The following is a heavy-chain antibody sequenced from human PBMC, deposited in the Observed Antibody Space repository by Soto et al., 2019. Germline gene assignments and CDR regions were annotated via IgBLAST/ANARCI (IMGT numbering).Heavy chain of an antibody. CDR2: INGGGDST. CDR1: GFTFSSYA. D-gene: IGHD1-1*01. V-gene: IGHV3-23*01. Sequence: EVLLLESGGGLVQPGGSLRLSCAASGFTFSSYAMSWVRQAPGKGLELVSGINGGGDSTYFADSVRGRFTISRDNSKNTLFLQMNSLRAEDPAVYYCARGWTFDLWGQGTLVTVSS. CDR3: ARGWTFDL. J-gene: IGHJ4*02.